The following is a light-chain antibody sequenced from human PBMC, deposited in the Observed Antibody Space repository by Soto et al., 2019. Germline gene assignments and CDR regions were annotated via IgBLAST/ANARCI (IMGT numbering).Light chain of an antibody. CDR1: QSVNN. V-gene: IGKV4-1*01. J-gene: IGKJ1*01. CDR3: HQYSSLPWT. Sequence: DIVMTQSPASLSVSLGERATISCKSSQSVNNLAWYQQKSGQPPRLLIYRASTREFGVPDRIGGSGSGTDFTLTISSLQAEDAAVYYCHQYSSLPWTFGPGTKVDIK. CDR2: RAS.